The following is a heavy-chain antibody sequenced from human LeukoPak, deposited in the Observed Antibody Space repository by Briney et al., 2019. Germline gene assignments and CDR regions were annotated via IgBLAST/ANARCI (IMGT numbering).Heavy chain of an antibody. D-gene: IGHD3-22*01. CDR2: IYYSGST. V-gene: IGHV4-59*01. J-gene: IGHJ3*02. Sequence: SETLSLTCTVSGGSISSYYWSWIRQPPGKGLEWIGYIYYSGSTNYNPSPKSRVTISVDTSKNQFSLKLSSVTAADTAVYYCARFPYYDSSGYRVDAFDIWGQGTMVTVSS. CDR3: ARFPYYDSSGYRVDAFDI. CDR1: GGSISSYY.